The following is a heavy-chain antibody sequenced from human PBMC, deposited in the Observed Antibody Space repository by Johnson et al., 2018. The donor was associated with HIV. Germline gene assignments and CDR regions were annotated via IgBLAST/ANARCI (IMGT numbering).Heavy chain of an antibody. D-gene: IGHD6-13*01. V-gene: IGHV3-15*05. CDR1: GFTFSNAW. CDR2: IKSKTDGGTT. J-gene: IGHJ3*02. Sequence: EVQLVESGGGLVEPGGSLRLSCAASGFTFSNAWMNWVRQAPGKGLEWVGRIKSKTDGGTTDYAAPVKGRFTLSRDDSKNTLYLQMNSLKTEDTAVYYCSTGFSSWAFDIWGQGTMVTVSS. CDR3: STGFSSWAFDI.